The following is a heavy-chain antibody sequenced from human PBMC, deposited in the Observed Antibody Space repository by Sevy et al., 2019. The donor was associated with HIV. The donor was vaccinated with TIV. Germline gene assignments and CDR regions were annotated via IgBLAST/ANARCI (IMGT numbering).Heavy chain of an antibody. D-gene: IGHD2-21*01. CDR1: GFTFNNYA. Sequence: GGSLRLSCAASGFTFNNYAMSWVRQAPGKGLEGKGLEWVSTISGGGGGTYYADSVRGRFTISRDNSKNTLYLQVNGLRVEDTAVHYCSKHYIRDIAYGWYFDLWGRGTLVTVSS. CDR3: SKHYIRDIAYGWYFDL. V-gene: IGHV3-23*01. J-gene: IGHJ2*01. CDR2: ISGGGGGT.